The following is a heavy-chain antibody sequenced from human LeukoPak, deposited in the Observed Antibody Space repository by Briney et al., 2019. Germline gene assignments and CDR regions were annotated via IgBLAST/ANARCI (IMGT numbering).Heavy chain of an antibody. CDR1: GFTVSNHR. V-gene: IGHV3-74*03. Sequence: GGSLRPSCAAAGFTVSNHRMHWVRQAPGKGLWWVSRLSSVGRKTEYAASVKGRFTISRDNAKNTLILQMNSLRPDDTAVYYCVREGEVVPATMGAYYYYYMDVWGKGTTVTVSS. CDR3: VREGEVVPATMGAYYYYYMDV. J-gene: IGHJ6*03. CDR2: LSSVGRKT. D-gene: IGHD2-2*01.